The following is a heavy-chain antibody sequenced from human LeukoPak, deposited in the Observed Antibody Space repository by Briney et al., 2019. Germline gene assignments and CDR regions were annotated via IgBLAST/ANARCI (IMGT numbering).Heavy chain of an antibody. J-gene: IGHJ4*02. CDR1: GGSISSYY. CDR2: IYYSGST. D-gene: IGHD3-22*01. CDR3: ARLSYDTSGYWPDYFDY. V-gene: IGHV4-59*08. Sequence: NSSETLSLTCTVSGGSISSYYWSWIRQPQGKGLEWIGYIYYSGSTNYSPSLKSRVTISVDTSKNQFSLKLSSVTAADTAVYYCARLSYDTSGYWPDYFDYWGQGTLVTVSS.